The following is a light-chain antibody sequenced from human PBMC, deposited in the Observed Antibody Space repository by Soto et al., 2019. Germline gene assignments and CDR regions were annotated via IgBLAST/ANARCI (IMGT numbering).Light chain of an antibody. Sequence: HSALAQPASVSGSPGQSITISCTGTSSDVGGYNYVSWYQQHPGQAPKLMIFDVNDRPSGVSNRFSGSKSGNTASLTISGLQPEDEADYYCSSYTTRHTWLFGGGTKLTVL. CDR2: DVN. V-gene: IGLV2-14*03. J-gene: IGLJ3*02. CDR1: SSDVGGYNY. CDR3: SSYTTRHTWL.